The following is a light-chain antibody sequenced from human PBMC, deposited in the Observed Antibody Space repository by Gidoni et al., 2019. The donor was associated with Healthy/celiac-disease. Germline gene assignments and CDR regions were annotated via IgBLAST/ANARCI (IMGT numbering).Light chain of an antibody. CDR2: DAS. Sequence: TQSPSSLSASVGDRVTITCRASQGISSALAWYQQKPGKAPKLLIYDASSLESGVPSSFSGSGSGTDFTLTISSLQPEDFATYYCQQFNFPFTFGPGTKVEIK. J-gene: IGKJ3*01. V-gene: IGKV1-13*02. CDR1: QGISSA. CDR3: QQFNFPFT.